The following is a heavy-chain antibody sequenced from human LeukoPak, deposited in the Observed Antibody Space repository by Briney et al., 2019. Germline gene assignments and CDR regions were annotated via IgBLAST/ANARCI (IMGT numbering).Heavy chain of an antibody. CDR3: ASWGYCTNGVCHYYMDV. J-gene: IGHJ6*03. CDR1: GYTFTGYY. Sequence: ASVKVSCKASGYTFTGYYMHWVRQAPGQGLEWMGWINPNSGGTNYAQKFQGRVTMTRDTSISTAYMELSRLRSDDTAVYYCASWGYCTNGVCHYYMDVWGKGTTVTVSS. V-gene: IGHV1-2*02. CDR2: INPNSGGT. D-gene: IGHD2-8*01.